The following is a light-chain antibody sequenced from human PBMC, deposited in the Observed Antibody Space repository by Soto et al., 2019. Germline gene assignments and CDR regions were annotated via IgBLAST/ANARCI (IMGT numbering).Light chain of an antibody. CDR3: QQYDNWPWT. Sequence: DIQMTQSPSSLSASVGDRVTVTCRASQSVSRNLNWYQQKQGKAPKLLIYAASSLQSGVPSRFSGSGSGTDFTLTISSLQSEDFAVYYCQQYDNWPWTFGQGTKVDI. CDR1: QSVSRN. V-gene: IGKV1-39*01. J-gene: IGKJ1*01. CDR2: AAS.